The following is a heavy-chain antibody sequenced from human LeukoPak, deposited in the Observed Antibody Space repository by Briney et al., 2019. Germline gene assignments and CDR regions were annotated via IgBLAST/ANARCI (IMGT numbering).Heavy chain of an antibody. CDR3: ARGYYYDFWSGYFYLDY. D-gene: IGHD3-3*01. CDR1: GGSFSGYY. Sequence: SETLSLTCAVYGGSFSGYYWSWIRQPPGKGLEWIGEINHSGGTNYNPSLKSRVTISVDTSKNQFSLKLSSVTAADTAVYYCARGYYYDFWSGYFYLDYWGQGTLVTVSS. CDR2: INHSGGT. V-gene: IGHV4-34*01. J-gene: IGHJ4*02.